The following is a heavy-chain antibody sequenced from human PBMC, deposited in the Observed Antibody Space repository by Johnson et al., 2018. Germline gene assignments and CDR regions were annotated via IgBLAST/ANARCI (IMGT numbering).Heavy chain of an antibody. CDR1: GFTFSDHY. V-gene: IGHV3-72*01. CDR2: TRDKSNSYTT. Sequence: EQLVESGGGLVQPGGSLRLSCAASGFTFSDHYMDWVRQAPGKGLEWVGRTRDKSNSYTTEYAASVKGRFTISRDDSKNSLYLQRNSLKTEDTAVYYCVSASGITYPYFQHWGQGTLVTVSS. J-gene: IGHJ1*01. D-gene: IGHD3-10*01. CDR3: VSASGITYPYFQH.